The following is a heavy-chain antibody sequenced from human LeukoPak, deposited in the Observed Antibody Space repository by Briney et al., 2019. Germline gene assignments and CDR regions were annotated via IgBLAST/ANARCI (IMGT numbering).Heavy chain of an antibody. CDR1: GASISSYY. CDR2: IYYSGST. J-gene: IGHJ3*02. Sequence: SETLSLTCTVSGASISSYYWSWIRQPPGKGLEWIGYIYYSGSTSYNPSLESRVTISVDTSKNQFSLKLSSVTAADTAVYYCARAYYHSSGYYSNSFDIWGQGTMVTVSS. V-gene: IGHV4-59*01. CDR3: ARAYYHSSGYYSNSFDI. D-gene: IGHD3-22*01.